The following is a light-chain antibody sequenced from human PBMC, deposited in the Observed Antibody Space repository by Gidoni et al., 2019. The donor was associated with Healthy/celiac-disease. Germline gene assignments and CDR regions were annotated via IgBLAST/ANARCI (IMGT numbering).Light chain of an antibody. Sequence: EIAMTTSPATLSVSPGESATLTCRASQSVSSNLAWYQQKPGQAPRRLIYGASTRATGIPARFSGSGSGTEFTLTISSLQSEDFAVYYCQQYNNWPPVFGGGTKVEIK. CDR2: GAS. J-gene: IGKJ4*01. V-gene: IGKV3-15*01. CDR1: QSVSSN. CDR3: QQYNNWPPV.